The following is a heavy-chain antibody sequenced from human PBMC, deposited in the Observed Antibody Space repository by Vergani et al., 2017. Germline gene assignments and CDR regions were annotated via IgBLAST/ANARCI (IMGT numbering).Heavy chain of an antibody. CDR3: ARDLCRIVGATNRRDAFDI. Sequence: QVQLVQSGAEVKKPGASVKVSCKASGYTFTSYGISWVRQAPGQGLEWMGWISAYNGNTNYAQKLQGRVTMTTETSTSTAYMELRSLRSDDTAVYYCARDLCRIVGATNRRDAFDIWGQGTMVTVSS. CDR2: ISAYNGNT. J-gene: IGHJ3*02. CDR1: GYTFTSYG. V-gene: IGHV1-18*01. D-gene: IGHD1-26*01.